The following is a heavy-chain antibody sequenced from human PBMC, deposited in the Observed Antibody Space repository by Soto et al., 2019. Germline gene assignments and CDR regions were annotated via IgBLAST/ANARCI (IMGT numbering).Heavy chain of an antibody. J-gene: IGHJ4*02. CDR1: GYTFTSYG. CDR3: ARATSEGGVNYFDY. V-gene: IGHV1-18*01. CDR2: ISVYNGNT. D-gene: IGHD3-16*01. Sequence: QVQLVQSGGEVKKPGASVTVSCKASGYTFTSYGISWVRQAPGQGLEWMGGISVYNGNTNNAQIFQGRVTMTTDTSTSTAYMELRSLRSDDTAVYYCARATSEGGVNYFDYWGQGTLVTVSS.